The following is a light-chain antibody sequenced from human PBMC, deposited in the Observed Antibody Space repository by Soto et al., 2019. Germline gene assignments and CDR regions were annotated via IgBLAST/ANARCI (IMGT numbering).Light chain of an antibody. CDR2: EVS. V-gene: IGLV2-14*01. J-gene: IGLJ3*02. CDR3: SSYTSSSTWV. Sequence: QSALTQPASVSGSPGQSISISCTGTSSDVGGYNYVSWYQQHPGKAPKLMIYEVSNRPSGVSNRFSASKSGNTASLTISGLQAEDEAHYYCSSYTSSSTWVFGGGTKLTVL. CDR1: SSDVGGYNY.